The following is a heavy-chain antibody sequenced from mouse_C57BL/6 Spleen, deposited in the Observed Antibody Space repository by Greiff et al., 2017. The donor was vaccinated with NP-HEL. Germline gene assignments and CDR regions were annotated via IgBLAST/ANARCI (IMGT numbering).Heavy chain of an antibody. J-gene: IGHJ2*01. CDR1: GFSFTSYG. Sequence: VMLKQSGPGLVQPSQSLSITCTVSGFSFTSYGVHWVRQSPGKGLEWLGVIWRGGSTDYNAAFMSRLSITKDNSTCQVFFKMNSLQADDTAIYYCAKKGHEGYLDDWGQGTTLTVSS. V-gene: IGHV2-5*01. CDR3: AKKGHEGYLDD. D-gene: IGHD3-1*01. CDR2: IWRGGST.